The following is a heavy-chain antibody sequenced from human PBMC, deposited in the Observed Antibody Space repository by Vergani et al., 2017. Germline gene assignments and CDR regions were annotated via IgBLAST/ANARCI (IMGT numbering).Heavy chain of an antibody. Sequence: QVQLVQSGAEVKKPGSSVKVSCKASGGTFSSYAISWVRQAPGQGLEWMGRIIPILGTANYAQKFQGRVTITADESTSTAYMELSRLRSEDTAVYYCAREGDVGVCNSTSCRGGDAFDIWGQGTMVTVSS. CDR3: AREGDVGVCNSTSCRGGDAFDI. CDR2: IIPILGTA. CDR1: GGTFSSYA. V-gene: IGHV1-69*11. J-gene: IGHJ3*02. D-gene: IGHD2-2*01.